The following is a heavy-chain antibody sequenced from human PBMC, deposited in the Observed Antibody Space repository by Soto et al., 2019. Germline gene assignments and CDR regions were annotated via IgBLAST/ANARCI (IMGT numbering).Heavy chain of an antibody. V-gene: IGHV4-39*01. CDR2: IYYSGST. CDR3: AKRWGGRTYWFDP. CDR1: GGSISSSSYY. Sequence: QLQLQESGPGLVKPSETLSLTCTVSGGSISSSSYYWGWIRQPPGKGLEWIGSIYYSGSTYYNPSLKSRVTISVDTSKNQFSRKLRSVTAADTAVYYCAKRWGGRTYWFDPWGQGTLVTVSS. J-gene: IGHJ5*02. D-gene: IGHD1-26*01.